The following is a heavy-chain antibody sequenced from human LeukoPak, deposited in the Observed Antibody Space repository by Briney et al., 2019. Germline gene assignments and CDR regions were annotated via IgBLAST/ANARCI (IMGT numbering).Heavy chain of an antibody. J-gene: IGHJ4*02. Sequence: GGSLRLPCAASGFTFSSYGMHWVRQAPGKGLGWVAVIWYDGSNKYYADSVKGRFTISRDNSKNTLYLQMNSLRAEDTAVYYCASPGETPFDCWGQGTLVTVSS. V-gene: IGHV3-33*01. CDR2: IWYDGSNK. D-gene: IGHD2-21*01. CDR1: GFTFSSYG. CDR3: ASPGETPFDC.